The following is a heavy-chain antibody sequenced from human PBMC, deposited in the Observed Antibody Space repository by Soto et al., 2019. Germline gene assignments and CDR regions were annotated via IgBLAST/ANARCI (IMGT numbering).Heavy chain of an antibody. Sequence: GGSLRLSCAASGFTFSSYAMSWVRQAPGKGLEWVSAISGSGGSTYYADSVKGRFTISRDNSKNTLYLQMNSLRAEDTAVYYCAQGITLFGVVAGIDYWGQGTLVTVSS. D-gene: IGHD3-3*01. V-gene: IGHV3-23*01. CDR3: AQGITLFGVVAGIDY. CDR1: GFTFSSYA. CDR2: ISGSGGST. J-gene: IGHJ4*02.